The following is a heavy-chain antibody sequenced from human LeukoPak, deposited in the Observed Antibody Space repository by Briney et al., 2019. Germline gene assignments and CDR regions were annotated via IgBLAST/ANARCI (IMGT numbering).Heavy chain of an antibody. V-gene: IGHV1-69*11. CDR2: IIPILGTA. D-gene: IGHD3-22*01. J-gene: IGHJ4*02. Sequence: ASVKVSCKASGGTFISYAISWVRQAPGQGLEWMGRIIPILGTANYAQKFQGRVTITTDESTSTAYMELSSLRSEDTAVYYCARGGTHYYDSSGYYSIFDYWGQGTLVTVSS. CDR3: ARGGTHYYDSSGYYSIFDY. CDR1: GGTFISYA.